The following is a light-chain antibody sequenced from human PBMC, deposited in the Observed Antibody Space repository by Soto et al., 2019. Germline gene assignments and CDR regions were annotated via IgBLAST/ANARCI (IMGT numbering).Light chain of an antibody. J-gene: IGKJ1*01. CDR2: GAS. CDR3: EQYTSWPPWT. V-gene: IGKV3-15*01. Sequence: ETVMTQSPATLSVSPGETATLFCRASQNVLSNLAWYQQKPGQAPRLLVHGASNRATGIPARFSGRGSGTEFTLIISNLQPEDFAVYYGEQYTSWPPWTFGQRTKVEIK. CDR1: QNVLSN.